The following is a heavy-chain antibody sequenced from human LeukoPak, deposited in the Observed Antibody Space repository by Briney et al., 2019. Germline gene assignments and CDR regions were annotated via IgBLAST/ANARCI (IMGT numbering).Heavy chain of an antibody. CDR1: GFTFTTYW. CDR2: ISGSGGDT. D-gene: IGHD6-13*01. CDR3: AKDLLGVAAGNY. J-gene: IGHJ4*02. Sequence: TGGSLRLSCAASGFTFTTYWMSWVRQAPGKGLEWVSGISGSGGDTYYADSVKGRFTISRDNSKSTLYLQMNSLRAEDTAVYSCAKDLLGVAAGNYWGQGTLVTVSS. V-gene: IGHV3-23*01.